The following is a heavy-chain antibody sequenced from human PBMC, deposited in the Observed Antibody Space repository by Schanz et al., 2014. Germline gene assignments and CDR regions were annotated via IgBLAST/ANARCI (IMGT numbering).Heavy chain of an antibody. CDR1: GYSFSTYA. D-gene: IGHD2-2*01. CDR3: ARGYCAGTSCPIFDY. Sequence: QVHLVQSESELKNPGASVKVSCKTSGYSFSTYAMNWVRQAPGQGLEWMGWINTKTGNPTYAQGFTGRFVFSLDTSVSTTHLQITNLKADDTAVYYCARGYCAGTSCPIFDYWVQGTLVTVSS. V-gene: IGHV7-4-1*02. CDR2: INTKTGNP. J-gene: IGHJ4*02.